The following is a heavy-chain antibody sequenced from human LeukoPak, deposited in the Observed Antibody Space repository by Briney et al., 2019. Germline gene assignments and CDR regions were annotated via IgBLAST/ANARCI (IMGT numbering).Heavy chain of an antibody. J-gene: IGHJ4*02. CDR3: AREAQKYCSGGSCYGPGDY. CDR2: INHSGST. V-gene: IGHV4-34*01. D-gene: IGHD2-15*01. Sequence: SETLSLTCADYGGSFSGYYWSWIRQPPGKGLEWIGEINHSGSTNYNPSLKSRVTISVDTSKNQFSLKLSSVTAADTAVYYCAREAQKYCSGGSCYGPGDYWGQGNPGHRLL. CDR1: GGSFSGYY.